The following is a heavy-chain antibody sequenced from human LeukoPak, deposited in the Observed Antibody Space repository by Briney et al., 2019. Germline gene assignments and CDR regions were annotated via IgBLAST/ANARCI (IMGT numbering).Heavy chain of an antibody. CDR2: ISYDGSNK. Sequence: PGGSLRLSCAASGFTFSSYDMHWVRQAPGKGLEWVAVISYDGSNKYYADSVKGRFTISRDNSKNTLYLQMNSLRAEDTAVYYCAREGPTHWYFDLWGRGTLVTVSS. CDR3: AREGPTHWYFDL. CDR1: GFTFSSYD. J-gene: IGHJ2*01. V-gene: IGHV3-30-3*01.